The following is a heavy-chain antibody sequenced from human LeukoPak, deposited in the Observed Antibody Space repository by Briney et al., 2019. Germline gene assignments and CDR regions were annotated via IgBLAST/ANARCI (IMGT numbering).Heavy chain of an antibody. CDR1: GFTFSTYG. V-gene: IGHV3-33*08. J-gene: IGHJ4*02. D-gene: IGHD3-22*01. Sequence: GGSLRLSCAASGFTFSTYGMHWVRQAPGKGLEWVAVIWYDGSNKYYADSVKGRFTISRDNSKNTLYLQMNSLRAEDTAVYYCARDSLAYDSSGQRLDYWGQGTLVTVSS. CDR2: IWYDGSNK. CDR3: ARDSLAYDSSGQRLDY.